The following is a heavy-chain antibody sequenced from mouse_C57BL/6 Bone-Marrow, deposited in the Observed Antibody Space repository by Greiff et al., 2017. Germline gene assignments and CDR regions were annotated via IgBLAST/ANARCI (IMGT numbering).Heavy chain of an antibody. D-gene: IGHD1-1*01. CDR1: GFTFSSYA. Sequence: EVQLVESGGGLVKPGGSLKLSCAASGFTFSSYAMSWVRQTPEKRLEWVATISDGGSHTYYPDNVKGRFTNSRDNAKNNLYLQMSHLKSEDTAMYYCANYGSSRYWYFDVWGTGTTVTVSS. J-gene: IGHJ1*03. V-gene: IGHV5-4*01. CDR3: ANYGSSRYWYFDV. CDR2: ISDGGSHT.